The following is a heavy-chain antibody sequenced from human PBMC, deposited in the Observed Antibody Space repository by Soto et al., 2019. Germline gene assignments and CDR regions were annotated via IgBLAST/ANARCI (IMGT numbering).Heavy chain of an antibody. J-gene: IGHJ4*02. Sequence: QVQLVQSGAEVKKPGSSVKVSCKASGGTFSSYAISWVRQAPGQGLEWMGGIIPIFGTANYAQKFRGRVTITADESTSTAYMELSSLRSEDTAVYYCARPGSYGSGSYWGNFDYWGQGTLVTVSS. D-gene: IGHD3-10*01. V-gene: IGHV1-69*01. CDR2: IIPIFGTA. CDR3: ARPGSYGSGSYWGNFDY. CDR1: GGTFSSYA.